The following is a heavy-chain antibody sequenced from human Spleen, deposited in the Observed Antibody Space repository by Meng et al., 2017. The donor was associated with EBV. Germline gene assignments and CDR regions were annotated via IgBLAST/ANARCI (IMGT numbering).Heavy chain of an antibody. J-gene: IGHJ4*02. V-gene: IGHV1-2*06. Sequence: QVQPVESGAEVEKPGAYMKVPCKASGYTFTYFFIYWVRQAPGQGLEWMGRINPNTGGTKYAQKFQGRVTMTRDTSINTAYLELSGLKSEDTAVYYCARGGASWYEDFWGQGTLVTVSS. CDR3: ARGGASWYEDF. D-gene: IGHD6-13*01. CDR2: INPNTGGT. CDR1: GYTFTYFF.